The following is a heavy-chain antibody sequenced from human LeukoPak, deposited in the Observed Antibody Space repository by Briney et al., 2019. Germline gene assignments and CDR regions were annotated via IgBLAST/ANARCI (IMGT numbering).Heavy chain of an antibody. J-gene: IGHJ4*02. Sequence: SETLSLTCAVYGGSFSGYYWSWIRQPPGKGLEWIGEINHSGSTNYNPSLKSRVTISVDTSKNQFSLKLSSVTAADTAVYYCARHRLRFLEWPKGPYFDYWGQGTLVTVSS. V-gene: IGHV4-34*01. CDR2: INHSGST. CDR1: GGSFSGYY. CDR3: ARHRLRFLEWPKGPYFDY. D-gene: IGHD3-3*01.